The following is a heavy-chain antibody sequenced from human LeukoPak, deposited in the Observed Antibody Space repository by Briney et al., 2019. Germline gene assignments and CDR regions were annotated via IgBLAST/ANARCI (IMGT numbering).Heavy chain of an antibody. CDR3: ARYANWADAFDI. J-gene: IGHJ3*02. V-gene: IGHV4-59*01. Sequence: SETLSLTCTVSGDSISNYYWSWIRQSPGTGLEWIGYIYSGGSTNYNPSLESRVTISIDTSKNQFSLKLRSVSAADTAVYYCARYANWADAFDIWGQGTMVTVSS. CDR2: IYSGGST. D-gene: IGHD7-27*01. CDR1: GDSISNYY.